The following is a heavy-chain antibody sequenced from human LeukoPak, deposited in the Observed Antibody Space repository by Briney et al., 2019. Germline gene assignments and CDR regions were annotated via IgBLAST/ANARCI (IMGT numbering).Heavy chain of an antibody. V-gene: IGHV3-53*01. CDR1: GFTVSDNF. CDR3: VKGLGFILDY. J-gene: IGHJ4*02. D-gene: IGHD7-27*01. CDR2: SNPGGTT. Sequence: GGSLRLSCVASGFTVSDNFMAWVRQAPGKGLDWVSISNPGGTTHYAVSVRGRFTISRDNSKNTVYLQMNSLRAEDTAVYYCVKGLGFILDYWGQGILVTVSS.